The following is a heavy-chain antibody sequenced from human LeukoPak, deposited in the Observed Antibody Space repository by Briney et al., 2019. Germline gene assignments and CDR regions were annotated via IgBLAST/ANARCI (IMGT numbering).Heavy chain of an antibody. CDR2: LYSGSST. J-gene: IGHJ2*01. D-gene: IGHD3-10*01. V-gene: IGHV3-53*01. CDR3: ARVGDHYHWYLAL. Sequence: PGGSLTLSCAASGFSVSTNYMNWVRQAPGKGLEWVSILYSGSSTYYTDSVKGRFTISRDNSRNTLYLHMTNLRAAGTAVYYCARVGDHYHWYLALWGRGSLLTVSS. CDR1: GFSVSTNY.